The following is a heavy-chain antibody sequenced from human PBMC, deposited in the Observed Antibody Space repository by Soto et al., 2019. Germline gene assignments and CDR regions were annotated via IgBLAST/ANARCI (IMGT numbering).Heavy chain of an antibody. Sequence: GGSLRLSCADSGATFSSYAMSWVRQAPGKGLEWVSSIDESGGGTYYADSMRCRFTISRDNSKNTLSLQMDSLGAVDSVIYYCAKAILPGYPYYFDYWGQGTLVTVSS. J-gene: IGHJ4*02. D-gene: IGHD5-18*01. V-gene: IGHV3-23*01. CDR2: IDESGGGT. CDR3: AKAILPGYPYYFDY. CDR1: GATFSSYA.